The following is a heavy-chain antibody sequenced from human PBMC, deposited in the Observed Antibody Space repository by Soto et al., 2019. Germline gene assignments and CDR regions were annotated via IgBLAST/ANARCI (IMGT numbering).Heavy chain of an antibody. CDR3: ARSHIVPRLFMYPYDY. V-gene: IGHV4-39*01. CDR1: GASISRSSFY. J-gene: IGHJ4*02. D-gene: IGHD6-6*01. Sequence: SESLSLTCTVSGASISRSSFYWGWIRQPPGKGLESIANIYYDGSTYYNPSLKSRVTISVDTSKNQFSLKLSSVTAADTAVYHCARSHIVPRLFMYPYDYWGQGTLVTVSS. CDR2: IYYDGST.